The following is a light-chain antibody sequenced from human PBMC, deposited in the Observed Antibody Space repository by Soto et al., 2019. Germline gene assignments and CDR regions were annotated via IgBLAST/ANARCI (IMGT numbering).Light chain of an antibody. Sequence: QSALTQPRSVSGSPGQSVTISCTGTSSDVGGYDYVSWYQQHPGKAPKLMIYDVTKRPSGAPDRFSGSKSGNTASLTISGLQTEDEADYYCCSYAGSHTWVFGGGTKLTVL. CDR2: DVT. V-gene: IGLV2-11*01. CDR1: SSDVGGYDY. J-gene: IGLJ3*02. CDR3: CSYAGSHTWV.